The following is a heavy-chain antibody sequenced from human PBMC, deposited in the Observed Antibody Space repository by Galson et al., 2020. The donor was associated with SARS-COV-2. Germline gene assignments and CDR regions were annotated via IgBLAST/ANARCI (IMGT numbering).Heavy chain of an antibody. CDR3: ARGLFYYYMDV. V-gene: IGHV4-61*08. CDR2: IDYTGET. J-gene: IGHJ6*03. Sequence: SETLSLTCTASGGSISGGYYGGWTRQSPQKGLEWIGFIDYTGETKYNPSVRGRVTISLNKSKNEFSLKLRSVTAADTAVYYCARGLFYYYMDVWGKGTTVTISS. CDR1: GGSISGGYY.